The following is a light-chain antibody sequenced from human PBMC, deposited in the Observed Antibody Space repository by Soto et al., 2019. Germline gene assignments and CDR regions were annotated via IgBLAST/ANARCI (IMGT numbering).Light chain of an antibody. Sequence: EVVLTQSPDTLSLPPGERATLSCRASQSVSSNKLAWYQQKPGQAPRLLIYAASSRATGIPDRFSGSGSGTDFTLTINRLEPEDFAVYYCQDYGTSWTFGQGTKVDIK. CDR1: QSVSSNK. V-gene: IGKV3-20*01. CDR3: QDYGTSWT. J-gene: IGKJ1*01. CDR2: AAS.